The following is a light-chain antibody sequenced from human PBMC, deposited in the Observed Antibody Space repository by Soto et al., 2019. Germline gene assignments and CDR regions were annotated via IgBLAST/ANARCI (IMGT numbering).Light chain of an antibody. V-gene: IGLV2-14*01. CDR3: SSYTSSDTPYV. J-gene: IGLJ1*01. CDR2: VNS. Sequence: QSALTQPASVSGSPGQSITISCTETSSDVGDYKYVSWYQQHPDKAPKLIIFVNSNRPSGISNRFSASKSGNTASLTISGLQAEDEADYYCSSYTSSDTPYVFGTGTKVTVL. CDR1: SSDVGDYKY.